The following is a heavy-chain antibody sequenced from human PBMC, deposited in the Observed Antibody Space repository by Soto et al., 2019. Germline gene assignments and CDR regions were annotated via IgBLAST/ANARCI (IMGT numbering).Heavy chain of an antibody. V-gene: IGHV3-33*01. Sequence: QVQLVESGGGVVQPGRSLRLSCAASGFTFSSYGMHWVRQAPGKGLEWVAVIRYDGTNKYYAESVKGRFTISRDNSXXTLYLQRSSLRVDDKAVYYGARGIIAGPGRDYFDYWGQGTLVTVSS. J-gene: IGHJ4*02. CDR1: GFTFSSYG. CDR2: IRYDGTNK. D-gene: IGHD6-13*01. CDR3: ARGIIAGPGRDYFDY.